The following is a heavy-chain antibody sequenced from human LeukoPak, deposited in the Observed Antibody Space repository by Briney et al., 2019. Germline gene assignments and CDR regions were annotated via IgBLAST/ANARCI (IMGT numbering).Heavy chain of an antibody. CDR2: INHSGST. J-gene: IGHJ4*02. V-gene: IGHV4-34*01. D-gene: IGHD2-15*01. Sequence: SETLSLTCAVYGGSFSGYYWSWIRQPPGKGLEWIGEINHSGSTNYNPSLKSRVTISVDTSKNQFSLKLSSVTAADTAVYYCARRPGGYCSGGSCYLFDYWGQGTLVTVSS. CDR1: GGSFSGYY. CDR3: ARRPGGYCSGGSCYLFDY.